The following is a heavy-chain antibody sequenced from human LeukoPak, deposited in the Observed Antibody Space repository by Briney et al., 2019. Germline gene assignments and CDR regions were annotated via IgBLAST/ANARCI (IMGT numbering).Heavy chain of an antibody. CDR1: GFRFSSYE. CDR2: IGNTGRTI. CDR3: VRADRYFFDY. V-gene: IGHV3-48*03. D-gene: IGHD1-14*01. Sequence: GGSLRLSCAASGFRFSSYEMNWVRQAPGRGLEWVSYIGNTGRTIYYVDSVKGRFTVSRDNAKNSLYLQMNSLRAEDTAIYYCVRADRYFFDYWGQGTLVTVSS. J-gene: IGHJ4*02.